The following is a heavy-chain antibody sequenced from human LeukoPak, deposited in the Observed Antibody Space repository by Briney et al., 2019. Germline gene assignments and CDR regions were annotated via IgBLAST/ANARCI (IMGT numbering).Heavy chain of an antibody. CDR1: GFTFSSYG. D-gene: IGHD2/OR15-2a*01. J-gene: IGHJ4*02. V-gene: IGHV3-23*01. CDR2: ISGSDGTT. Sequence: GGSLRLSCAASGFTFSSYGMHWVRQAPGKGLEWVSGISGSDGTTYYADSVKGRFTTSRDNSKNTLYLQMNGLRAEDTAVYYCAKDSAKKYDDYWGQGTLVTVSS. CDR3: AKDSAKKYDDY.